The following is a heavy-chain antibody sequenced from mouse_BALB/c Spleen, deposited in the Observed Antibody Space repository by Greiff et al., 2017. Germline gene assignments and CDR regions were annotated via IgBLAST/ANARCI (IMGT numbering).Heavy chain of an antibody. CDR2: INPSTGYT. Sequence: QVQLQQSGADLAKPGASVKLSCKASGYTFTSYWMHWVKQRPGQGLEWIGNINPSTGYTEYNQKFKDKATLTADKSSSTAYMQLSSLTSEDSAVYYCATNWDGWAYWGQGTLVTVSA. D-gene: IGHD4-1*01. J-gene: IGHJ3*01. CDR3: ATNWDGWAY. V-gene: IGHV1-7*01. CDR1: GYTFTSYW.